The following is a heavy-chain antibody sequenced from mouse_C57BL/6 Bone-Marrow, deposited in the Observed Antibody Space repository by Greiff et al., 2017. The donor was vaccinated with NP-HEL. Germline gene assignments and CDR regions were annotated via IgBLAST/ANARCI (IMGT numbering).Heavy chain of an antibody. CDR3: TILPSYYFDY. V-gene: IGHV1-15*01. Sequence: QVQLQHSGAELVRPGASVTLSCKASGYTFTDYEMHWVKQTPVHGLEWIGAIDPETGGTAYNQKFKGKAILTADKSSSTAYMELRSLTSEDSAVYYCTILPSYYFDYWGQGTTLTVSS. CDR1: GYTFTDYE. J-gene: IGHJ2*01. CDR2: IDPETGGT.